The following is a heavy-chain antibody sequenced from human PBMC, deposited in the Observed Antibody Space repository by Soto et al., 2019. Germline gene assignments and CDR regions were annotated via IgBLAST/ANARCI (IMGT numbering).Heavy chain of an antibody. V-gene: IGHV3-74*01. CDR3: LRDQRHWNEFADQ. J-gene: IGHJ4*02. CDR2: ISQDGAIA. D-gene: IGHD1-1*01. Sequence: VQLVESGGGLVQPGGSLRLSCAASGFAFGSYWMHWVRQAPGKGLVWVSRISQDGAIATQADSVKGRFTISRDNAKNTLFLQMNSLRDDDTAVYYCLRDQRHWNEFADQWGQGTLVTVYS. CDR1: GFAFGSYW.